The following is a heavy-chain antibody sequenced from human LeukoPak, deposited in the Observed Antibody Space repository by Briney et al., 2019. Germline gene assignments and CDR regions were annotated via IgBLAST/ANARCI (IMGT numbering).Heavy chain of an antibody. CDR1: GFTFSNTW. CDR2: IQSKSDGGTT. D-gene: IGHD3-10*01. Sequence: TGGSLRLSCAASGFTFSNTWMNGVRQAPGKGLEWVGRIQSKSDGGTTEYAAAVKGRFSISRDHSKTTLYLQMNSLKTADTAVYYCATLTVRGVINIWGQGTLVTVSS. J-gene: IGHJ4*02. CDR3: ATLTVRGVINI. V-gene: IGHV3-15*01.